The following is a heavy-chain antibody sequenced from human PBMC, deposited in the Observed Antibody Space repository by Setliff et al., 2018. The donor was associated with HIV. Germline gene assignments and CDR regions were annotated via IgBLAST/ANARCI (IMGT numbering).Heavy chain of an antibody. V-gene: IGHV1-2*04. CDR1: GYTFTGYY. D-gene: IGHD2-8*01. Sequence: AASVKVSCKASGYTFTGYYIHWVRQAPGQGLEWMGRINPNSGGTNYAQKFQGWVTVTRDTSISTAYMELSRLRSDDTAVYYCARKVYCTNGVCLDAFDICGQGTMVTVSS. J-gene: IGHJ3*02. CDR2: INPNSGGT. CDR3: ARKVYCTNGVCLDAFDI.